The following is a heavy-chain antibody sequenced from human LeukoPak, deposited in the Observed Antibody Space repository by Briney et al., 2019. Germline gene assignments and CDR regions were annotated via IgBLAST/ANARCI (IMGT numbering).Heavy chain of an antibody. V-gene: IGHV3-30*02. Sequence: GGSLRLSCAGSGFTFSSYGMHWVRQAPGKGLGWVAFIRYDGSNKYYADSVRGRFTISRDNSKNTLYLQMNSLRAEDTAVYYCAKDRRGGSGTMDVWGKGTTVTISS. CDR1: GFTFSSYG. CDR2: IRYDGSNK. J-gene: IGHJ6*03. D-gene: IGHD2-15*01. CDR3: AKDRRGGSGTMDV.